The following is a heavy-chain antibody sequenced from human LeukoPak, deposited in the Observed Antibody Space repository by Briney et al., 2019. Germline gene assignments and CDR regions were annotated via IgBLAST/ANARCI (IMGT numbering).Heavy chain of an antibody. CDR2: INPNSGGT. CDR3: ARVVVPSIAAAGTGPYFQH. D-gene: IGHD6-13*01. CDR1: GYTFTGYY. J-gene: IGHJ1*01. Sequence: ASVKVSCKASGYTFTGYYMHWVRQAPGQGLEWMGWINPNSGGTNYAQKFQGRVAMTRDTSISTAYMELSRLRSDDTAVYYCARVVVPSIAAAGTGPYFQHWGQGTLVTVSS. V-gene: IGHV1-2*02.